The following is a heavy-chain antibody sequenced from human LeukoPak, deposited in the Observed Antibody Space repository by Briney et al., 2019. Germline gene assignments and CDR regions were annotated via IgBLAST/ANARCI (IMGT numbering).Heavy chain of an antibody. V-gene: IGHV1-46*01. J-gene: IGHJ5*02. Sequence: ASVKVSCKASGYTITNNYMHWVRQAPGQGLEWMGVINPSGTGTSYAQKFHGRITMSRDTATSTVYMELSSLRSEDTAFYYCATDHSMANTAWWFDPWGQGTLVTVSS. D-gene: IGHD5-24*01. CDR1: GYTITNNY. CDR2: INPSGTGT. CDR3: ATDHSMANTAWWFDP.